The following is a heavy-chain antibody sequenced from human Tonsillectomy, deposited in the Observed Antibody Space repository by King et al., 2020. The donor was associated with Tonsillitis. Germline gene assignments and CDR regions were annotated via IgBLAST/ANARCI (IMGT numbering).Heavy chain of an antibody. CDR2: IDWDDDK. J-gene: IGHJ4*02. D-gene: IGHD6-6*01. CDR1: GFSLSTSGMC. CDR3: ARMSIAARPGYFDY. V-gene: IGHV2-70*01. Sequence: TLKESGPALMKPTQTLTLTCTFSGFSLSTSGMCVSWIRQPPGKALEWLALIDWDDDKYYSTSLKTRLTISKDTSKNQVVLTMTNMDPVDTATYYCARMSIAARPGYFDYWGQGTLVTVSS.